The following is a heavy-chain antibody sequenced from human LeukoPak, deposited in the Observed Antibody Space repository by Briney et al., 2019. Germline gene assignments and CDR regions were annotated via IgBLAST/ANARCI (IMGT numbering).Heavy chain of an antibody. D-gene: IGHD3-3*01. CDR1: GGSISSYY. Sequence: SETLSLTCTVSGGSISSYYWSWIRQPPGKGLEWIGYIYYSGSTNYNPSLKSRVTISVDTSKNQFSLKLSSVTAADTAVYYCARFTIWEAFDIWGQGIMVTVSS. CDR2: IYYSGST. V-gene: IGHV4-59*01. CDR3: ARFTIWEAFDI. J-gene: IGHJ3*02.